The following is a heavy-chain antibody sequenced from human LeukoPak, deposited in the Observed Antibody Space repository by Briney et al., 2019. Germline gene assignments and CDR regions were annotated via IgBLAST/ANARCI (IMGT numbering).Heavy chain of an antibody. V-gene: IGHV3-53*01. D-gene: IGHD2-2*02. CDR2: IYSGGST. J-gene: IGHJ6*03. CDR1: GFTVSSNY. CDR3: ARVVPAAISSDYYYYMDV. Sequence: GGSLRLSCAASGFTVSSNYMSWVRQAPGKGLEWVSVIYSGGSTYYADSVKGRSTISRDNSKNTLYLQMNSLRAEDTAVYYCARVVPAAISSDYYYYMDVWGKGTTVTVSS.